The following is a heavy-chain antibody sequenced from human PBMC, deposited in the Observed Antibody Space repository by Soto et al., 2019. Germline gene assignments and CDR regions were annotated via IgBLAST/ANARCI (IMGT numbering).Heavy chain of an antibody. D-gene: IGHD3-10*01. V-gene: IGHV4-30-2*01. J-gene: IGHJ3*02. CDR2: IYHTGTT. CDR1: GDSISSGGHS. Sequence: QVQLQESGSGLVKPSETLSLTCAVSGDSISSGGHSWSWIRQPPGKGLEWIGHIYHTGTTYKNPSLTSRVSISLEMSKNQFSLKLTFVTAADTAVYVWARGSRLEAYDIWGQGTLVTVSS. CDR3: ARGSRLEAYDI.